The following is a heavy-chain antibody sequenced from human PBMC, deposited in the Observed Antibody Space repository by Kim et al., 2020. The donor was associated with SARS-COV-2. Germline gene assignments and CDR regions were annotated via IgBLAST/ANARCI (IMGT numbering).Heavy chain of an antibody. J-gene: IGHJ4*02. CDR3: ARDGYYYDSSGYYDGYFDY. D-gene: IGHD3-22*01. V-gene: IGHV3-11*06. Sequence: GRFTISRDNAKNSLYLQMNSLRAEDTAVYYCARDGYYYDSSGYYDGYFDYWGQGTLVTVSS.